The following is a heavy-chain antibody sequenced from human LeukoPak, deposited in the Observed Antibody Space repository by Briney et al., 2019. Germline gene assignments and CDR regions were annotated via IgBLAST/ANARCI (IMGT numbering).Heavy chain of an antibody. CDR2: ISGSGGST. V-gene: IGHV3-23*01. Sequence: PGGSLRLSCAASGFTFSSYAMSWVRQAPGKGLEWVSAISGSGGSTYYADSVKGRFTISRDNSKNTLYLQMNSLRAEDTAVYYCARVLYYYDSSGYYPLGDAFDIWGQGTMVTVSS. J-gene: IGHJ3*02. CDR1: GFTFSSYA. CDR3: ARVLYYYDSSGYYPLGDAFDI. D-gene: IGHD3-22*01.